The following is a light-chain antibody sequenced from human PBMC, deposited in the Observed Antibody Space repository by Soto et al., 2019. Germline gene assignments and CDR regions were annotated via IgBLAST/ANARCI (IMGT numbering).Light chain of an antibody. CDR2: AAS. CDR3: QLHGGSHMFS. Sequence: EIVLTQSPGTLSLSPGEGGTLSCRASQSISSSYLAWYQQKPGQSPRLIIYAASSSPTGIPDRFSGNGSGTDFTLTISRLELEDFAVYYCQLHGGSHMFSFGQGTKLEIK. J-gene: IGKJ2*01. V-gene: IGKV3-20*01. CDR1: QSISSSY.